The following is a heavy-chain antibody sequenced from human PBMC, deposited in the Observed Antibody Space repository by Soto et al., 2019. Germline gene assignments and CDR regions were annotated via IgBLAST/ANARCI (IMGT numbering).Heavy chain of an antibody. V-gene: IGHV3-15*01. CDR1: GFTFSNAW. CDR3: TCGYSSGWYGRRYFQH. CDR2: IKSKTDGGTT. Sequence: EVQLVESGGGLVKPGGSLRLSCAASGFTFSNAWMSWVRQAPGKGLEWVGRIKSKTDGGTTDYAAPVKGRFTISRDDSKNTLYLQMNCLKTEDTAVYYCTCGYSSGWYGRRYFQHWGQGTLVTVSS. J-gene: IGHJ1*01. D-gene: IGHD6-19*01.